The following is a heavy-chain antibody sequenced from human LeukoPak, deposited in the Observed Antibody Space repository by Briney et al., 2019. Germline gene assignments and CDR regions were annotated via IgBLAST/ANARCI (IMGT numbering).Heavy chain of an antibody. CDR1: GYTLTELS. CDR2: FDPEDGET. D-gene: IGHD5-24*01. Sequence: GASVKVSCKVSGYTLTELSMHWVRQAPGKGLEWMGGFDPEDGETIYAQKFQGGVTMTEDTSTDTAYMELSSLRSEDTAVYYCATVSRQRWLQLPSDYWGQGTLVTVSS. J-gene: IGHJ4*02. V-gene: IGHV1-24*01. CDR3: ATVSRQRWLQLPSDY.